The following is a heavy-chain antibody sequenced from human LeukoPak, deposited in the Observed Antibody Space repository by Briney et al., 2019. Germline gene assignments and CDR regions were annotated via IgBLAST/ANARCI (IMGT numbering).Heavy chain of an antibody. CDR3: ARVRRAKRQNRYYFYYYMDV. CDR1: GFTFSSYR. V-gene: IGHV3-7*01. Sequence: GGSLRLSCAASGFTFSSYRMSWVRQAPGKGLEWVANIKPDGSEKYYVDSVKGRFTISRDNAKDSLYLQMNSLRAEDTAVYFCARVRRAKRQNRYYFYYYMDVWGKGTTVTVSS. J-gene: IGHJ6*03. D-gene: IGHD1-14*01. CDR2: IKPDGSEK.